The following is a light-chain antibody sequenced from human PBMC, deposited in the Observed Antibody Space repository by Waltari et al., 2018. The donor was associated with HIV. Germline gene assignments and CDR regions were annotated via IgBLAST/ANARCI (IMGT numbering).Light chain of an antibody. CDR3: QTWGTGIVV. J-gene: IGLJ2*01. CDR1: RGHTNYA. CDR2: LSTNGSH. V-gene: IGLV4-69*01. Sequence: QVVLTQSPSASASLGASVNLTCTLSRGHTNYAIAWHQQQPEKGPRYLMRLSTNGSHTKGDGIPDRFSGSSSGAERYLTISSLQSEDEADYYCQTWGTGIVVFGGGTKLTVL.